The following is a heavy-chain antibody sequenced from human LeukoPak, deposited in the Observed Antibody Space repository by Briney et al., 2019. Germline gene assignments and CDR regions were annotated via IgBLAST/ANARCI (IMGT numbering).Heavy chain of an antibody. D-gene: IGHD3-10*01. J-gene: IGHJ4*02. CDR1: GGSISNYF. CDR2: IYSTGRS. CDR3: ARGAVWFGELWHL. V-gene: IGHV4-4*07. Sequence: SETLSLTCTVSGGSISNYFWSWVRQPAGKGLEWIGRIYSTGRSDYNPSLKSRITTSVDTSKNQFSLKLSSVTAADTAVYYCARGAVWFGELWHLWGQGTLVTVSS.